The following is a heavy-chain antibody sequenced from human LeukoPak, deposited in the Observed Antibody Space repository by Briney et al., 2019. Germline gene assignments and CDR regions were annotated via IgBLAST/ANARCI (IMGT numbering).Heavy chain of an antibody. J-gene: IGHJ4*02. V-gene: IGHV1-46*01. CDR2: INPTGGST. D-gene: IGHD6-19*01. CDR1: GYTFTSYY. Sequence: GASVKVSCKASGYTFTSYYIHWVRQAPGQGLEWMGLINPTGGSTSYAQKFQGRVTMTRDTSTSTVYMELSSLRSEDTAVYYCSRLGPYSSDWHGYFDYWGQGTLVTVSS. CDR3: SRLGPYSSDWHGYFDY.